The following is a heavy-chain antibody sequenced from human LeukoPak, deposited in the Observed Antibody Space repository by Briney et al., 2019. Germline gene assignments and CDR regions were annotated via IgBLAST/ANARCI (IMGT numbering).Heavy chain of an antibody. Sequence: GGSLRLSCAASGFTFSSYAMHWVRQAPGKGLEWVAVISYDGSNKYYADSVKGRFTISRDNSKNTLYLQMNSLRAEDTAVYYCARDLGRLGDPAMVKLWYYYMDVWGKGTTVTVSS. CDR1: GFTFSSYA. D-gene: IGHD5-18*01. V-gene: IGHV3-30*04. CDR3: ARDLGRLGDPAMVKLWYYYMDV. J-gene: IGHJ6*03. CDR2: ISYDGSNK.